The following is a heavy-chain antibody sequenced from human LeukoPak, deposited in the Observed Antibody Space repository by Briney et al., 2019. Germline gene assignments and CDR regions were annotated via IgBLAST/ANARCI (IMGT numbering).Heavy chain of an antibody. V-gene: IGHV3-7*04. Sequence: GGSLRLSCSASGFLFSNYLMTWVRQAPAKVLEWVANIKQDGSEKYYVDSVKGRFTISRDNAKKSLYLQMNSLRAEDTAVYFCARDMIILQSWGQGTLVTVSS. CDR3: ARDMIILQS. CDR2: IKQDGSEK. J-gene: IGHJ5*02. D-gene: IGHD3-16*01. CDR1: GFLFSNYL.